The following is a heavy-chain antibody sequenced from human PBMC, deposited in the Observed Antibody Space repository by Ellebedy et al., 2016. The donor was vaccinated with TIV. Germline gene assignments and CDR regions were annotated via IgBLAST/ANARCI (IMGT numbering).Heavy chain of an antibody. J-gene: IGHJ6*03. CDR1: GGSISNYY. Sequence: SETLSLTCTVSGGSISNYYWSWIRQLPGKGLEWIGYIYYSGSTNYNPSLKSRVTISVDTSRNQFSLKLGSVTAADTAVYYCARLPAEYYYYYYMDVWGKGTTVTVSS. CDR2: IYYSGST. V-gene: IGHV4-59*08. CDR3: ARLPAEYYYYYYMDV.